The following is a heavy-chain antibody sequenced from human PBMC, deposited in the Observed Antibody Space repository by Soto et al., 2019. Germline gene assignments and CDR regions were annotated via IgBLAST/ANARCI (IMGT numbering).Heavy chain of an antibody. V-gene: IGHV1-3*01. CDR1: GYTFTNNA. Sequence: ASVKVSCKASGYTFTNNAIQWVRQAPGQRLEWLGWLNAGNSNREYSQKFQGRIIMTKDTSASTAYMELSSLISEDTAVYYCARGYDFVWGSYRSDAFDIWGQGTKVTVSS. D-gene: IGHD3-16*02. J-gene: IGHJ3*02. CDR2: LNAGNSNR. CDR3: ARGYDFVWGSYRSDAFDI.